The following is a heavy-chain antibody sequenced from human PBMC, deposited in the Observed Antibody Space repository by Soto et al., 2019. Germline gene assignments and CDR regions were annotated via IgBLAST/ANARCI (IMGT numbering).Heavy chain of an antibody. J-gene: IGHJ5*01. V-gene: IGHV4-30-4*01. D-gene: IGHD7-27*01. Sequence: SETLSLTCSVSGDSISNLDYFWACIRQPPGQALEYIGYIYKSATTYYNPSFESRVAISVDTSKSQFSPNVTSVTAADTAVYFCARGRYCLTGRCFPNWFDSWGQGALVTVYS. CDR2: IYKSATT. CDR3: ARGRYCLTGRCFPNWFDS. CDR1: GDSISNLDYF.